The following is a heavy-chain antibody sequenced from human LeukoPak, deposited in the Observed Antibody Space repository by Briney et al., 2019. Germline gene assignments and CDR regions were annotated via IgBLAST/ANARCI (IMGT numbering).Heavy chain of an antibody. D-gene: IGHD1-26*01. CDR1: GTPFSRSA. CDR3: ARDDGSATMGFDS. J-gene: IGHJ4*02. Sequence: SVKVSCKASGTPFSRSAISWVRQAPGQGLEWMGGVIPILGTTNYAQKFQDRVSITTDESTSTAYMKVTSLRSVDTAVYYCARDDGSATMGFDSWGQGTLVTVSS. V-gene: IGHV1-69*05. CDR2: VIPILGTT.